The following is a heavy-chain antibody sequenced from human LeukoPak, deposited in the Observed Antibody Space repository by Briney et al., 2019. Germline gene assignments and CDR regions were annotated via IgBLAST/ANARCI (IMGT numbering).Heavy chain of an antibody. CDR2: IYTSGST. J-gene: IGHJ6*03. CDR3: ARVVYCSSTSCPPGDYYYMDV. CDR1: GGSISSYY. Sequence: SETLSLTCTVSGGSISSYYWSWIRQPAGKGLEWIGRIYTSGSTNYNPSLKSRVTMSVDTSENQFSLKLSSVTAADTAVYYCARVVYCSSTSCPPGDYYYMDVWGKGTTVTVSS. V-gene: IGHV4-4*07. D-gene: IGHD2-2*01.